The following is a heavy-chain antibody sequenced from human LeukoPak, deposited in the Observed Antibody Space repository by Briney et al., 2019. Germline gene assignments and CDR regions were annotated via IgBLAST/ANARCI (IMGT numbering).Heavy chain of an antibody. D-gene: IGHD2-15*01. J-gene: IGHJ4*02. Sequence: SETLSLTCTISGYSISSGYYWAWMRQPPGKGLEWIGSINHSGSTYYNPSLKSRVTVSVDTSKNQVSLRLSSVTAADTAVYYCARVCSSGRCLDYWGQGTLVTVSS. CDR3: ARVCSSGRCLDY. V-gene: IGHV4-38-2*02. CDR1: GYSISSGYY. CDR2: INHSGST.